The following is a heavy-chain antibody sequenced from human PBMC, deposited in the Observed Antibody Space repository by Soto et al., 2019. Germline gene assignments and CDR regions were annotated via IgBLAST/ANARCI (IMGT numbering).Heavy chain of an antibody. D-gene: IGHD6-19*01. CDR2: ISWTSGSI. J-gene: IGHJ4*02. V-gene: IGHV3-9*01. CDR1: GFTFDDYA. CDR3: AKDRGLVLSFYFDY. Sequence: EVQLVESGGGLVQPGRSLRLSCAASGFTFDDYAMHWVRQAPGKGLEWVSGISWTSGSIGYADSVKGRFTISRDNAKNSLYLQMNRLRAEDTALYYCAKDRGLVLSFYFDYWGQGTLVTVSS.